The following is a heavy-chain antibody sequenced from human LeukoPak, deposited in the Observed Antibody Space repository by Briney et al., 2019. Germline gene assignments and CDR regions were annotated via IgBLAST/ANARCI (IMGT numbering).Heavy chain of an antibody. J-gene: IGHJ6*02. Sequence: GSLSLSCAASGFTFIDYYMSWIRQAPGKGLEWVSYISSSSSYTNYADSVKGRFTISRDNAKNSLYLQMNSLRAEDTAVYYCARGAPVGTVYGMDVWGQGTTVTVSS. CDR3: ARGAPVGTVYGMDV. CDR1: GFTFIDYY. CDR2: ISSSSSYT. D-gene: IGHD2-21*02. V-gene: IGHV3-11*06.